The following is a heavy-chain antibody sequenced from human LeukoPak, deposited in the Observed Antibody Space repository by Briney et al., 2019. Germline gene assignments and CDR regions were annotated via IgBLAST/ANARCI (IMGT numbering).Heavy chain of an antibody. CDR3: ARGGWELPEGSLDY. Sequence: SETLSLTCTVSGSSISSSGYHWGWIRQPPGKGLEWIGEINHSGSTNSNPSLKSRVTISVDASKNQFSLKLSSVTAADTAVYYCARGGWELPEGSLDYWGQGTLVTVSS. CDR2: INHSGST. CDR1: GSSISSSGYH. J-gene: IGHJ4*02. V-gene: IGHV4-39*07. D-gene: IGHD1-26*01.